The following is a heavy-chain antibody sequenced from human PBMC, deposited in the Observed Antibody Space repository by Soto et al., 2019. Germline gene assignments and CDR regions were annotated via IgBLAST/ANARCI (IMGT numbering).Heavy chain of an antibody. V-gene: IGHV4-4*02. J-gene: IGHJ3*02. CDR3: ARGYAFDI. CDR2: IHHSGST. CDR1: GGSISTDNW. Sequence: QVQLQESGPGLVKPSGTLSLTCAVSGGSISTDNWWSWVRQPPGKGLEWIGEIHHSGSTNYNTSLKSRVTTSVDQSKNQFSLQLISVTAADTAMYYCARGYAFDIWGQGTMVTVSS.